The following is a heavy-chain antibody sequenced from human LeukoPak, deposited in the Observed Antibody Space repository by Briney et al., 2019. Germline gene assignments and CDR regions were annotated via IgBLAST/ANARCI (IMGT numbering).Heavy chain of an antibody. V-gene: IGHV4-39*07. J-gene: IGHJ3*02. Sequence: SETLSLTCTVSGGSIRSSSYYWGWIRQPPGKGLEWIGTIYYSGATYYTPSLKSRVTISVDTSKNQFSLKLSSVTAADTAVYYCARDPPATVVTPGAFDIWGQGTMVTVSS. D-gene: IGHD4-23*01. CDR2: IYYSGAT. CDR3: ARDPPATVVTPGAFDI. CDR1: GGSIRSSSYY.